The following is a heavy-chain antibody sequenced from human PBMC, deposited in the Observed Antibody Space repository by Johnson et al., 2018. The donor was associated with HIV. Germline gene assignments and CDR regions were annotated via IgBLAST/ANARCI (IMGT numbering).Heavy chain of an antibody. Sequence: QVQLVESGGGVVQTGGSLRLSCAASGFTFSRYGMHWVRQAPGKGLEWVAVISYDGSNKYYADSVKGRFTISRDNSKNSLYLQMDSLRAEDTALYYCASQGGSPAFDIWGQGTLVTVSS. CDR3: ASQGGSPAFDI. CDR2: ISYDGSNK. J-gene: IGHJ3*02. D-gene: IGHD3-16*01. CDR1: GFTFSRYG. V-gene: IGHV3-30*19.